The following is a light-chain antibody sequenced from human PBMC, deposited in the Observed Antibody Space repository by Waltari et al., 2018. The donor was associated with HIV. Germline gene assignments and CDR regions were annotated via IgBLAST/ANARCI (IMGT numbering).Light chain of an antibody. V-gene: IGLV2-14*03. CDR2: DVS. CDR1: SSDIGGYDH. Sequence: QSALTQPASVSGSPGQSITISCTGTSSDIGGYDHVCWYQQHPGRAPKLKIYDVSNRPSGVSDRFSGSKSGNTASLTISGLQTEDVADYYCSSFTSGTTWVFGGGTKVTVL. J-gene: IGLJ3*02. CDR3: SSFTSGTTWV.